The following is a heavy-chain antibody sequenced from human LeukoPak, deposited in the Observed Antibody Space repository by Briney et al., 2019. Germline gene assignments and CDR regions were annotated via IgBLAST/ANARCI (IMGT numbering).Heavy chain of an antibody. V-gene: IGHV4-39*07. Sequence: PSETLSLTCTVSGGSISSSSYYWGWIRQPPGKGLEWIGSIYYSGSTYYNPSLKSRVTISVDTSKNQFSLKLSSVTAADTAVYYCARGYYYDSSGYWYDAFDIWGQGTMVTVSS. J-gene: IGHJ3*02. CDR3: ARGYYYDSSGYWYDAFDI. CDR1: GGSISSSSYY. CDR2: IYYSGST. D-gene: IGHD3-22*01.